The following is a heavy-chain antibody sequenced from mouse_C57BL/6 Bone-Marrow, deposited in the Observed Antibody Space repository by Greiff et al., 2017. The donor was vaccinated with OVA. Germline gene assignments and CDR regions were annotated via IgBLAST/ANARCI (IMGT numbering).Heavy chain of an antibody. CDR1: GYTFTSYW. D-gene: IGHD1-1*01. V-gene: IGHV1-64*01. CDR3: ARLVADAMDY. Sequence: QVQLQQPGAELVKPGASVKLSCKASGYTFTSYWMHWVKQRPGQGLEWIGMIHPNSGSTNYNEKFKSKATLTIDKSSNTAYMQLSSLTSEDSAVYYCARLVADAMDYWGQGTSVTVSS. CDR2: IHPNSGST. J-gene: IGHJ4*01.